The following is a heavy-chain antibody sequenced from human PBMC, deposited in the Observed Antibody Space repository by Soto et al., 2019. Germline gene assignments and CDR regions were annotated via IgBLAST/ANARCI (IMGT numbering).Heavy chain of an antibody. V-gene: IGHV4-34*01. CDR2: INHGEST. J-gene: IGHJ6*02. Sequence: PSETLSLTCAVYGGSFSDYYWTWIRQPPGKGLEWIGEINHGESTNYNPSLKSRVTISVDTSKNQFSLKLSSVTAADTAVYYCARAPPERRYFYYYYYGMDVWGQGTTVTVSS. CDR3: ARAPPERRYFYYYYYGMDV. D-gene: IGHD3-9*01. CDR1: GGSFSDYY.